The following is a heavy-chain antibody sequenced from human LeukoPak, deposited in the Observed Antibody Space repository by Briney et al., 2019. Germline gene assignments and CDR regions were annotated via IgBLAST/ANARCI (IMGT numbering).Heavy chain of an antibody. J-gene: IGHJ4*02. Sequence: PSETLSLTCAVYGGSFRGYYWSWLRQPPGKGLEWLGEINHSGSTNYNTSLKRRVTISVDTSKNRFSLKLSSVTAADTAVYYCARRATNSRITMVRGVIVAANNHHFDYWGQGTLVTVSS. V-gene: IGHV4-34*01. CDR3: ARRATNSRITMVRGVIVAANNHHFDY. CDR1: GGSFRGYY. D-gene: IGHD3-10*01. CDR2: INHSGST.